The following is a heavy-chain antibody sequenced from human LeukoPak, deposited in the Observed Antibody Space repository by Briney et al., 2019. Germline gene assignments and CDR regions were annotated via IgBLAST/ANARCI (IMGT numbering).Heavy chain of an antibody. D-gene: IGHD1-26*01. J-gene: IGHJ4*02. Sequence: GGSLRLSCAASGFTFSSYSMNWVRQAPGKGLEWVSAISGSGGSTYYADSVKGRFTISRDNSKNTLYLQMNSLRAEDTAVYYCAGSKWELLEGADYWGQGTLVTVSS. CDR1: GFTFSSYS. CDR3: AGSKWELLEGADY. V-gene: IGHV3-23*01. CDR2: ISGSGGST.